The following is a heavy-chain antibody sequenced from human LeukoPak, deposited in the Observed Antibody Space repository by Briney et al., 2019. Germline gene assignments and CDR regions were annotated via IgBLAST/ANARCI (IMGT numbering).Heavy chain of an antibody. CDR1: GGTFSSYA. J-gene: IGHJ6*02. CDR3: ASYYYGSGRAYYYYYGMDV. Sequence: SVKVSCKASGGTFSSYAISWVRQAPGQGLEWMGGIIPIFGTANYAQKFQGRVTITADESTSTAYMELSSLRSEDTAVYYCASYYYGSGRAYYYYYGMDVWGQGTTVTVSS. D-gene: IGHD3-10*01. CDR2: IIPIFGTA. V-gene: IGHV1-69*13.